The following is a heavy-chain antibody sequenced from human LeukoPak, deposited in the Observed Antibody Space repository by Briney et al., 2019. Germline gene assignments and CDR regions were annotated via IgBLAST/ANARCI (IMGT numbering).Heavy chain of an antibody. CDR1: GGSISSYY. CDR2: IYYSGST. J-gene: IGHJ3*02. D-gene: IGHD5-12*01. CDR3: ARGIVATANDAFDI. Sequence: SETLSLTCTVSGGSISSYYWSWIRQPPGKGLEWIGYIYYSGSTNYNPSLKSPVTISVDTSKNQFSLKLSSVTAADTAVYYCARGIVATANDAFDIWGQGTMVTVSS. V-gene: IGHV4-59*01.